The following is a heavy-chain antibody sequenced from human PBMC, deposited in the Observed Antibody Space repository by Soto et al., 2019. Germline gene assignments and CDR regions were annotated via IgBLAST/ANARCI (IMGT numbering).Heavy chain of an antibody. J-gene: IGHJ6*01. V-gene: IGHV3-64*01. CDR1: GFTFSAYA. CDR2: ITSVGIST. CDR3: ARDVGGTFPSIMDV. D-gene: IGHD2-15*01. Sequence: GGSLRLSCEASGFTFSAYAMHWVRQAPGRGLEYVSAITSVGISTYYANSVKGRFTISRDNSKNTLYLQMGSLQHKDMAVYYFARDVGGTFPSIMDVWGQG.